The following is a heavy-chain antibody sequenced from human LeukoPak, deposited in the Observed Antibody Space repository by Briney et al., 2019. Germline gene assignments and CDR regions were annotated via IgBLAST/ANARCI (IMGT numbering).Heavy chain of an antibody. V-gene: IGHV3-21*01. CDR2: ISSSSSYI. Sequence: GGSLRLSCAASGFTFSSYSMNWVRQAPGKGLEWVSSISSSSSYIYYADSVKGRFTISRDKAKNSLYLQMNSLRAEDTAVYYCARETAGWYYYYMDVWGKGTTVTVSS. CDR1: GFTFSSYS. D-gene: IGHD2-15*01. CDR3: ARETAGWYYYYMDV. J-gene: IGHJ6*03.